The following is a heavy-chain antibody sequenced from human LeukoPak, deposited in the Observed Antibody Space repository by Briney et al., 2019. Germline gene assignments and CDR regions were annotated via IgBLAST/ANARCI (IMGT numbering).Heavy chain of an antibody. CDR3: AKVGPLWFGIYDY. Sequence: GGSLRLSCAASGFTFDIYPMSWVRQAPGKGLEWVSAISGIGGGTYYADSVKGRFTISRDNSKNTLYLQMNSLRAEDTAVYYCAKVGPLWFGIYDYWGQGTLVTVSS. V-gene: IGHV3-23*01. J-gene: IGHJ4*02. D-gene: IGHD3-10*01. CDR2: ISGIGGGT. CDR1: GFTFDIYP.